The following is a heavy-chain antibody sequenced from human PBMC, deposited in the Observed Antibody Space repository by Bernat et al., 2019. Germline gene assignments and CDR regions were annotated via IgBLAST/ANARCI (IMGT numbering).Heavy chain of an antibody. CDR1: EFTFSGYA. CDR2: ISGSGGST. Sequence: EVQLLESGGGLVQPGGSLRLSCAASEFTFSGYAMSWVRQAPGKGLGWFSAISGSGGSTYYADSVKGRFTISRDNSKNTLYLQMNSLRAEDTAVYYCAKGEGYSYGYDYWGQGTLVTVSS. CDR3: AKGEGYSYGYDY. J-gene: IGHJ4*02. D-gene: IGHD5-18*01. V-gene: IGHV3-23*01.